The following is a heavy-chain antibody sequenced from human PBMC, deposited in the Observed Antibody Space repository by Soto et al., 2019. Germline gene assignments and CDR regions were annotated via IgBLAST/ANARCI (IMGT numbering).Heavy chain of an antibody. CDR3: AREVNSSPARGPNWFDP. CDR2: TYHSGTT. Sequence: QVQLQESGPGLVQPSGTLSLTCAVSGDSINNSHWWSWVRQTPGKGLEWIGETYHSGTTNYNPSLKTRVTISMDKSKNQSSLKMNSVTAADTAVYYCAREVNSSPARGPNWFDPWGQGTLVTVSS. J-gene: IGHJ5*02. D-gene: IGHD6-13*01. CDR1: GDSINNSHW. V-gene: IGHV4-4*02.